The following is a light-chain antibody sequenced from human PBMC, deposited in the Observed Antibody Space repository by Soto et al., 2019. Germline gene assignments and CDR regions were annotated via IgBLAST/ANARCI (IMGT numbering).Light chain of an antibody. CDR1: SSDVGGYKF. V-gene: IGLV2-14*01. Sequence: QSVLTQPGSVSGSPGESITISCTGTSSDVGGYKFVSWYQEHPGKAPKLMIYEVSNRPSGVSNRFPGSKSGNTASLTISGLQAEDEADYFCCSDTSTSIYGYGNGTNVTVL. CDR2: EVS. J-gene: IGLJ1*01. CDR3: CSDTSTSIYG.